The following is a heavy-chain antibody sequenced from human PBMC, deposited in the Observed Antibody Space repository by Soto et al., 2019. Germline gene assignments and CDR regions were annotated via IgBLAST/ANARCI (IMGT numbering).Heavy chain of an antibody. CDR3: ARSPVRAGTYIYFDY. J-gene: IGHJ4*02. D-gene: IGHD3-10*01. CDR1: GYSFNSFW. V-gene: IGHV5-51*01. Sequence: PGESLKISCKASGYSFNSFWIGWVRQVAGKGLEWMGTIYPGDSDTRYSPAFQGQVTISVDKSISTAYLQWSSLKASDTAMYFCARSPVRAGTYIYFDYWGQGXLVTVYS. CDR2: IYPGDSDT.